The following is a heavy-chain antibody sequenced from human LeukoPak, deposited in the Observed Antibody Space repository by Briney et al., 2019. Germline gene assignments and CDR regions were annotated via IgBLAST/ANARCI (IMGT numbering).Heavy chain of an antibody. Sequence: ASVKVSCKASGYTFTSYGISWVRQAPGQGLEWMGWINPNSGGTNYAQKFQGRVTMTRDTSISTAYMELSRLRSDDTAVYYCGRGRGSGSYYYFDYWGQEPWSPSPQ. V-gene: IGHV1-2*02. D-gene: IGHD3-10*01. CDR3: GRGRGSGSYYYFDY. J-gene: IGHJ4*01. CDR1: GYTFTSYG. CDR2: INPNSGGT.